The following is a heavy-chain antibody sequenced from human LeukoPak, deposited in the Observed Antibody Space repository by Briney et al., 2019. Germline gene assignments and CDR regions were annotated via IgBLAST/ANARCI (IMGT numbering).Heavy chain of an antibody. CDR3: AKDKGGPAALQNWFDA. CDR2: ISCNSGSI. V-gene: IGHV3-9*01. CDR1: GFTFDDYA. J-gene: IGHJ5*02. D-gene: IGHD2-2*01. Sequence: PGGSLRLSCAASGFTFDDYAMRWVRQAPGKGLEWVSGISCNSGSICYADSVKGRFTISRDNAKNSLYLQMNSLRAEDTAVYYCAKDKGGPAALQNWFDAWGQGTLVTVSS.